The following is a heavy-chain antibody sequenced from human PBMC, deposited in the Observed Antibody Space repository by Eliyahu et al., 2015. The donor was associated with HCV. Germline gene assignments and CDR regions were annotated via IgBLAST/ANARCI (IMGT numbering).Heavy chain of an antibody. CDR1: GGSISSSNW. J-gene: IGHJ6*02. V-gene: IGHV4-4*02. Sequence: QVQLQESGPGLVKPSGTLSLTCAVSGGSISSSNWWSWLVRPPPEKGLEWIGEIYHSGSTNYNPSLKSRVTISVDKSKNQFSLKLSSVTAADTAVYYCARGGGYYYDTQHMDVWGQGTTVTVSS. D-gene: IGHD3-22*01. CDR3: ARGGGYYYDTQHMDV. CDR2: IYHSGST.